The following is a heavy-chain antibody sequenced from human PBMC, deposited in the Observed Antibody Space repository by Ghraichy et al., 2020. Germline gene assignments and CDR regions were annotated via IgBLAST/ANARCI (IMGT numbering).Heavy chain of an antibody. Sequence: GGSLRLSCAASGFTFSSNAMHWVRQAPGKGLEWVAVISYDGSNKYYADSVKGRFSISRDNSKNTLYLQMKSLRAEDTTVYYCARAMVVVVPAAIWGQGTMVTVSS. CDR1: GFTFSSNA. CDR3: ARAMVVVVPAAI. V-gene: IGHV3-30-3*01. J-gene: IGHJ3*02. CDR2: ISYDGSNK. D-gene: IGHD2-2*01.